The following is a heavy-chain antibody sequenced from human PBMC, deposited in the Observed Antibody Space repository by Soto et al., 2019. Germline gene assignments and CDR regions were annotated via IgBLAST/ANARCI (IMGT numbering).Heavy chain of an antibody. V-gene: IGHV4-59*08. J-gene: IGHJ4*02. CDR1: GGSISSYY. D-gene: IGHD5-18*01. CDR3: ARHATRGYSYGYVYDY. Sequence: SETLSLTCTVSGGSISSYYWSWIRQPPGKGLEWIGYIYYSGSTNYNPSLKSRVTISVDTSKNQFSLKLSSVTAADTAVYYCARHATRGYSYGYVYDYWGQGTLVTVSS. CDR2: IYYSGST.